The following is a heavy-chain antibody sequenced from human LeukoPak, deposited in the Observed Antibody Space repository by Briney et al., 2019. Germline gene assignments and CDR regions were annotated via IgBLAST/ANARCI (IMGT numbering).Heavy chain of an antibody. CDR1: GFTFSSYA. CDR2: ISGSGGST. D-gene: IGHD1-26*01. J-gene: IGHJ4*02. CDR3: AKDPGSGGYFSWFDY. Sequence: GSLRLSCAASGFTFSSYAMSWVRQAPGKGLEWVSAISGSGGSTYYADSVKGRFTISRDNSKNTLYLQMNSLRAEDTAVYYCAKDPGSGGYFSWFDYWGQGTLVTVSS. V-gene: IGHV3-23*01.